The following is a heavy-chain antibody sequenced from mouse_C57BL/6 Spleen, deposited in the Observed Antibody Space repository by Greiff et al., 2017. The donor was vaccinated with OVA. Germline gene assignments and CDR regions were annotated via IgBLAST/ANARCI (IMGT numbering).Heavy chain of an antibody. J-gene: IGHJ2*01. CDR2: IYPGDGDT. V-gene: IGHV1-80*01. CDR1: GYAFSSYW. CDR3: ASRHYYGSSFDY. D-gene: IGHD1-1*01. Sequence: VQLQQSGAELVKPGASVKISCKASGYAFSSYWMNWVKQRPGKGLEWIGQIYPGDGDTNYNGKFKGKATLTADNSSSTADMQLSSLTSEDSAVYFCASRHYYGSSFDYWGQGTTLTVSS.